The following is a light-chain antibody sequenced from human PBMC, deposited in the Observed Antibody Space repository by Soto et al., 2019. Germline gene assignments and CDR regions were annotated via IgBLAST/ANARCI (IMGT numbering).Light chain of an antibody. V-gene: IGLV2-14*01. CDR3: SSYTTISTLV. Sequence: QSALTQPASVSGSPGQSITMSCTGTSSDIGASNYVSWYRQPPGEAPKLLIYEVTQRPSGVSDRFSGFKSGNAASLTISGLQAEDEADYYCSSYTTISTLVFGGGTKVTVL. J-gene: IGLJ2*01. CDR1: SSDIGASNY. CDR2: EVT.